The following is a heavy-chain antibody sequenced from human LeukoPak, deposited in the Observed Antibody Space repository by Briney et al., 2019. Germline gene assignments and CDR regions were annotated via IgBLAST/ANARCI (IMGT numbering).Heavy chain of an antibody. Sequence: GGSLRLSCAASGFTFSSYEMNWVRQAPGKGLEWVGRVKSKSDGGTIDYGAPGKGRFTISRDHSKNMLYLQMNSLQTEDTAVYYCTTDRGIAVRPLFDYWGQGTLVTVSS. CDR1: GFTFSSYE. V-gene: IGHV3-15*01. CDR2: VKSKSDGGTI. D-gene: IGHD6-19*01. J-gene: IGHJ4*02. CDR3: TTDRGIAVRPLFDY.